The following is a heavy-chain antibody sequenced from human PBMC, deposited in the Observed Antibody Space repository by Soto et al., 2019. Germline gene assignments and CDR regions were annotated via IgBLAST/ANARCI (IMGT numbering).Heavy chain of an antibody. V-gene: IGHV1-69*01. D-gene: IGHD5-12*01. J-gene: IGHJ5*02. CDR2: IIPIFGTA. CDR3: ARDVDSGYDLGWFDH. CDR1: GCTFSSYA. Sequence: QVQLVQSGAEVKKPGSSVKVSCKASGCTFSSYAISWVRQAAGQGLEWMGGIIPIFGTANYAQKFQGRVTITADESTSTAYMELSSLRSEDTAVYYCARDVDSGYDLGWFDHWGQGTLVTVSS.